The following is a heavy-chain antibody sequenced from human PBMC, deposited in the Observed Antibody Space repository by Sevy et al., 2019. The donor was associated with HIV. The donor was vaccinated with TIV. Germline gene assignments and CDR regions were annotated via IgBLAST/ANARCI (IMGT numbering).Heavy chain of an antibody. CDR3: AKDFNDFWSGFYWVSGFDC. V-gene: IGHV3-30*02. CDR1: GFTFSSYA. D-gene: IGHD3-3*01. J-gene: IGHJ4*02. Sequence: GGSLRLSCIASGFTFSSYAMDWVRQAPGKGLEWVAFIRHDGSNKYYADSVKGRFTISRDNSKNTLYLQMNSLRAEDMAVYYCAKDFNDFWSGFYWVSGFDCWGQGTLVTVSS. CDR2: IRHDGSNK.